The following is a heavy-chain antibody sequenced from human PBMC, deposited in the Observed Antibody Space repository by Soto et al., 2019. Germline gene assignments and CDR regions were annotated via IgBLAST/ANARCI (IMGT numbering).Heavy chain of an antibody. Sequence: GSSVKVSCKASGYTFTGYYMHWVRQAPGQGLEWMGWINPNSGGTNYAQKLQGRVTMTTDTSTSTAYMELRSLRSDDTAVYYCARYSPTYYGMDVWGQGTTVTVSS. CDR1: GYTFTGYY. D-gene: IGHD2-21*01. CDR2: INPNSGGT. J-gene: IGHJ6*02. V-gene: IGHV1-2*02. CDR3: ARYSPTYYGMDV.